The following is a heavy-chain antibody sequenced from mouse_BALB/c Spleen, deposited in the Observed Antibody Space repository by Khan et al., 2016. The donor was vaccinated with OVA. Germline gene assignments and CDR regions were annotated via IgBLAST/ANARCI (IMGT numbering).Heavy chain of an antibody. CDR3: ARDGSSYNYAMDY. Sequence: QLEESGPGLVKPSQSLSLTCTVTGYSITSDYAWNWIRQFPGNKLEWMGYISSSGSTNYNPALKSRISITRYTSKNQFFLQLNSVTTEDTATYDCARDGSSYNYAMDYWGQGTSVTVSS. D-gene: IGHD2-3*01. V-gene: IGHV3-2*02. CDR2: ISSSGST. CDR1: GYSITSDYA. J-gene: IGHJ4*01.